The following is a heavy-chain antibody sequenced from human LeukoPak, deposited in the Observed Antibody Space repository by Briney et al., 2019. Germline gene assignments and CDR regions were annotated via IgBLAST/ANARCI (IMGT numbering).Heavy chain of an antibody. V-gene: IGHV1-2*02. J-gene: IGHJ4*02. CDR3: ARDRLVGLYFDY. D-gene: IGHD1-26*01. CDR1: GYTFTSYY. CDR2: INPNSGGT. Sequence: ASVKVSCKASGYTFTSYYMHWVRQAPGQGLEWMGWINPNSGGTNYAQKLQGRVTMTTDTSTSTAYMELRSLRSDDTAVYYCARDRLVGLYFDYWGQGTLVTVSS.